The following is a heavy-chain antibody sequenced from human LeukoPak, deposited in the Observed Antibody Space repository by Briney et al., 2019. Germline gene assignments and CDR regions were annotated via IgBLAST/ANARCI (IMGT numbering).Heavy chain of an antibody. V-gene: IGHV4-59*01. CDR3: ARDDYDFWSGWAAFDP. CDR1: GGSISSYY. J-gene: IGHJ5*02. CDR2: IYYSGST. Sequence: PSETLSLTCTVSGGSISSYYWSWIRQPPGKGLESIGYIYYSGSTNYNPSLRSRVPISVDTSKNQFSLKLSSVTAADTAVYYCARDDYDFWSGWAAFDPWGQGTLVTVSS. D-gene: IGHD3-3*01.